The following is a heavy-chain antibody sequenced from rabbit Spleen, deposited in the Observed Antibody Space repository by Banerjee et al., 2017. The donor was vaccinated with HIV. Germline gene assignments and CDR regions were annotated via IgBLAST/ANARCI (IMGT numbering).Heavy chain of an antibody. CDR1: GIDFSSYG. D-gene: IGHD1-1*01. CDR3: ARYGSSSGYPDWLDL. J-gene: IGHJ5*01. Sequence: QEQLVESGGGLVTLGGSLKLSCKASGIDFSSYGISWVRRAPGKGLVWIAYIYPDYGSTDYASWVNGRFTISLDNAQNTVFLQMTSLTAADTATYFCARYGSSSGYPDWLDLWGPGTLVTVS. CDR2: IYPDYGST. V-gene: IGHV1S47*01.